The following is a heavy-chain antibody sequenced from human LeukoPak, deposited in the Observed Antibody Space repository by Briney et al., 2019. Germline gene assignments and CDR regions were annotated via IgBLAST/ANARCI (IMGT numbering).Heavy chain of an antibody. Sequence: GGSLRLSCTGSGFTFSSYWMDWVRQAPGKGLQWVANINHDGTSKYYVDSVKGRFTISRDNAKNSLYLQMHSLRVDDTAVHYCARMGRLDYWGQGTLVSVSS. CDR2: INHDGTSK. D-gene: IGHD5-24*01. V-gene: IGHV3-7*01. J-gene: IGHJ4*02. CDR1: GFTFSSYW. CDR3: ARMGRLDY.